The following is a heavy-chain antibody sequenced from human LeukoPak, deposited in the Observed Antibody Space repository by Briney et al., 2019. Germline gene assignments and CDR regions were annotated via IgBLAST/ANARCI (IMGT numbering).Heavy chain of an antibody. J-gene: IGHJ4*02. V-gene: IGHV4-59*01. CDR3: ARAVHNGYEIDY. CDR1: GCSIHTYY. D-gene: IGHD5-12*01. Sequence: SETLSLTCTVSGCSIHTYYWSWIRQSPGKGLEWIGYIDYSGSTNYNPSLRSRVTMSIDTSKKQFSLKLTSVTAADTAVYYCARAVHNGYEIDYWGQGTLLTVSS. CDR2: IDYSGST.